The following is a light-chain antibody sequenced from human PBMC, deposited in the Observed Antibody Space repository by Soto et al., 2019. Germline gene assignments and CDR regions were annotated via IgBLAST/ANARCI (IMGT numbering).Light chain of an antibody. CDR3: SSYAGGNNLV. CDR2: DVN. V-gene: IGLV2-8*01. Sequence: QSVLTQPPSASGSTGQSVTISCTGTSSDVGGYNFVSWYQQHPGKAPKLIIYDVNKRPSGVPDRFSGSKSGKTASLTVSGLQAEDEADYYCSSYAGGNNLVFGGGTKLTVL. J-gene: IGLJ2*01. CDR1: SSDVGGYNF.